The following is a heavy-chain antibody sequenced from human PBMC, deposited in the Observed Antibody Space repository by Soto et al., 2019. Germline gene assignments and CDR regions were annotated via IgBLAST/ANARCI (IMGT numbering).Heavy chain of an antibody. CDR3: ATPVLYYGSGSYVGTDDAFDI. V-gene: IGHV1-8*01. D-gene: IGHD3-10*01. J-gene: IGHJ3*02. CDR2: MNPNSGNT. Sequence: ASVKVSCKVSGYTLTELSMHWVRQAPGKGLEWMGWMNPNSGNTGYAQKFQGRVTMTRNTSISTAYMELSSLRSDDPAVYYCATPVLYYGSGSYVGTDDAFDIWGQGTMVTVSS. CDR1: GYTLTELS.